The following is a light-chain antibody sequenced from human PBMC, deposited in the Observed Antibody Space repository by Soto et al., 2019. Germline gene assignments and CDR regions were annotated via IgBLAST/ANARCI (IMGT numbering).Light chain of an antibody. CDR3: QQYANLPRT. CDR1: QDISIY. Sequence: IQMTQSPSSLSASVGDRVTITCQASQDISIYLHWYQYKPGKAPNLLIYDASTLEIGVPSRFRGSGSGTNFTFTINSLQAEDVATYYCQQYANLPRTFGQGTSLDI. CDR2: DAS. J-gene: IGKJ2*01. V-gene: IGKV1-33*01.